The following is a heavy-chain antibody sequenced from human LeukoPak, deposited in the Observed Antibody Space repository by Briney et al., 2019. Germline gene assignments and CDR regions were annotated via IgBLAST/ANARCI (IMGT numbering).Heavy chain of an antibody. CDR2: MNPNSGNT. J-gene: IGHJ6*03. V-gene: IGHV1-8*02. D-gene: IGHD2-15*01. Sequence: ASVKVSCKASGYTFTGYYMHWVRQAPGQGLEWMGWMNPNSGNTGYAQKFQGRVTMTRNTSISTAYMELSSLRSEDTAVYYCARNYCSGGSCGYYMDAWGKGTTVTISS. CDR1: GYTFTGYY. CDR3: ARNYCSGGSCGYYMDA.